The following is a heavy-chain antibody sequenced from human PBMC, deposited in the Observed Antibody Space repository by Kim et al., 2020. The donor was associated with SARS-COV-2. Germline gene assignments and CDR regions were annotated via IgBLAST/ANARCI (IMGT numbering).Heavy chain of an antibody. CDR1: GYSFTSYA. CDR3: LRDQDYSNTRYSGIDYSYHGMDV. Sequence: ASVKVSCRASGYSFTSYAVSWVRQTPDQALEWMGWISTDTGNTIYAPKLQGRLTMTTDTSTNTVYMELRSLRSDDTAVYFCLRDQDYSNTRYSGIDYSYHGMDVWGQGTAVIVSS. CDR2: ISTDTGNT. D-gene: IGHD6-13*01. J-gene: IGHJ6*02. V-gene: IGHV1-18*01.